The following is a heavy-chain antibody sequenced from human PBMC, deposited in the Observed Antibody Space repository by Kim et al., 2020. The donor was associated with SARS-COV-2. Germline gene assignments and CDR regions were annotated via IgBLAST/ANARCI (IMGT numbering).Heavy chain of an antibody. CDR3: ARAHGVTGGFDL. Sequence: YYADSVKGRFTISRDNSKNTLYLQMNSLRAEDTAVYYCARAHGVTGGFDLWGRGTLVTVSS. V-gene: IGHV3-66*01. J-gene: IGHJ2*01. D-gene: IGHD2-21*02.